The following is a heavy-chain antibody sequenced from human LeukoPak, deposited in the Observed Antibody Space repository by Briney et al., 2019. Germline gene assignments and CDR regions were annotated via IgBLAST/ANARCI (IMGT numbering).Heavy chain of an antibody. V-gene: IGHV3-74*01. CDR1: GFTFSSYW. J-gene: IGHJ6*03. CDR2: INPDGSTT. D-gene: IGHD3-10*01. Sequence: GGSLRLSCAASGFTFSSYWMHWVRQAPGKGLVWVSRINPDGSTTTYADSVKGRFTLSRDNPKNTLYLEMNSLRVEDTAVYYCSCDGAYGSGSSPPYYYYMDVWGKGTTVTVSS. CDR3: SCDGAYGSGSSPPYYYYMDV.